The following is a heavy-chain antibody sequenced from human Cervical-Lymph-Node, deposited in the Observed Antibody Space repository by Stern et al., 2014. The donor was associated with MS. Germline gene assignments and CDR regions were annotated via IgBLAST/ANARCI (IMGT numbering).Heavy chain of an antibody. CDR2: IIPLFGAA. CDR3: ARGAYCGGDCYWGWFES. Sequence: VQLVESGAEVKKPGSSVKVSCEASGGTFSDNAFSWVRQAPGQGLEWMGGIIPLFGAADYAQKFPGRVTITADESTVTVYMELSSLRSEDTAVYYCARGAYCGGDCYWGWFESWGQGTLVTVPS. V-gene: IGHV1-69*01. CDR1: GGTFSDNA. D-gene: IGHD2-21*02. J-gene: IGHJ4*02.